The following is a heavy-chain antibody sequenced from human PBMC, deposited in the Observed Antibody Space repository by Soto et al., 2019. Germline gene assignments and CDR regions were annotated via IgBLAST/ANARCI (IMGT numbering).Heavy chain of an antibody. D-gene: IGHD3-3*01. CDR3: AKEYYDFWSGYYFPDY. Sequence: CGSLRLCCAASGLKFISHAISRIRQDPGKGLEWVSAISGSGGSTYYADSVKGRFTISRDNSKNTLYLQMNSLRAEDTAVYYCAKEYYDFWSGYYFPDYWGQGTLVTVSS. V-gene: IGHV3-23*01. CDR1: GLKFISHA. CDR2: ISGSGGST. J-gene: IGHJ4*02.